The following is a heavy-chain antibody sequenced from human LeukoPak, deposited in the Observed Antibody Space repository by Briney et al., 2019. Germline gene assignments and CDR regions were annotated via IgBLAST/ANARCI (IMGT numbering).Heavy chain of an antibody. CDR1: GGTFSDYV. CDR2: ISPLLGAS. D-gene: IGHD3-9*01. V-gene: IGHV1-69*13. Sequence: SVKVSCKASGGTFSDYVISWVRQAPGQGLNWMGGISPLLGASKHTQNFHDRVTITADESTTTAYMELSDLRSADTAVDYRATYDVLTGFEYWGQGTLVTVSS. CDR3: ATYDVLTGFEY. J-gene: IGHJ4*02.